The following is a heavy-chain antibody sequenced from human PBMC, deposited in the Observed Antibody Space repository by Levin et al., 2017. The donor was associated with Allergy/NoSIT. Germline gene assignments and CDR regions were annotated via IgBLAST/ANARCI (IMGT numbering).Heavy chain of an antibody. D-gene: IGHD3-22*01. CDR2: INPDGSEE. CDR3: ARDTYDNGGFGAFDV. Sequence: GGSLRLSCAASGFTFFRSWMTWVRQAPGKGLEGVANINPDGSEEVYVNYLKGRFTISRDNSKNSLYLQMNSLRADDTAVYYCARDTYDNGGFGAFDVWGQGTMVTVSS. J-gene: IGHJ3*01. V-gene: IGHV3-7*01. CDR1: GFTFFRSW.